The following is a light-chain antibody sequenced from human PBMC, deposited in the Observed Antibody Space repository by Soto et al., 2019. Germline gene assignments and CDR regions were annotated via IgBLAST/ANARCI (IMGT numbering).Light chain of an antibody. CDR2: EVS. Sequence: QSVLTQPASVSGSPGQSITISCTGTSSDIGGYKYVSWYQLHPGKAPKLMIYEVSNRPSGISDRFSASKSGNTASLTISGLQDDDEADYYCFSYTSSTAYAFGTGTKVTAL. V-gene: IGLV2-14*01. J-gene: IGLJ1*01. CDR1: SSDIGGYKY. CDR3: FSYTSSTAYA.